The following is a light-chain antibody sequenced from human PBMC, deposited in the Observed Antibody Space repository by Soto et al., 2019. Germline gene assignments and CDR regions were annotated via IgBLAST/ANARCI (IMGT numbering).Light chain of an antibody. J-gene: IGKJ1*01. Sequence: DIQMTQSPSTLSASVGDRVTITCRASQSISSWLAWYQQKPGKAPKLLISDAYSLESGVPSRFSGSGYGTEFTLTISSLQSDDFATYYCQQYNSYSRTFGQGTKVEIK. CDR1: QSISSW. CDR2: DAY. CDR3: QQYNSYSRT. V-gene: IGKV1-5*01.